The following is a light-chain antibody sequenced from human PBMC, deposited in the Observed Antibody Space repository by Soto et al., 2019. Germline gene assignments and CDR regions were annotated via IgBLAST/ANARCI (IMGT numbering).Light chain of an antibody. V-gene: IGKV4-1*01. CDR2: WAS. CDR1: QSLLYTSNNKNY. Sequence: IVMTQSPDSLAVSLGERATINCKSSQSLLYTSNNKNYLAWFQQKPGQPPRLLIYWASTRESGVPDRFSGSGSGTDFTLTISSLQPDDIATYSCQQYNSYSWTFGQGTKVEIK. J-gene: IGKJ1*01. CDR3: QQYNSYSWT.